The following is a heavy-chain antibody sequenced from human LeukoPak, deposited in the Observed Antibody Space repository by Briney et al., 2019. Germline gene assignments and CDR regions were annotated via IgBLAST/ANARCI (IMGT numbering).Heavy chain of an antibody. V-gene: IGHV1-2*02. Sequence: GASVKVSCKASGYTFTGYYMHWVRQAPGQGLEWMGWINPNSGGTNYAQKFQGRVTITRNTSISTAYMELSSLRSEDTAVYYCARGGQPYSYRTDAFDIWGQGTMVTVSS. CDR2: INPNSGGT. CDR1: GYTFTGYY. CDR3: ARGGQPYSYRTDAFDI. D-gene: IGHD5-18*01. J-gene: IGHJ3*02.